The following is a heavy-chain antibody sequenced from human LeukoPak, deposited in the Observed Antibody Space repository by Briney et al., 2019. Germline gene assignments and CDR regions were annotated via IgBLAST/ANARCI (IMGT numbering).Heavy chain of an antibody. Sequence: SETLSLTCAVSGYSISSGYYWGWIRQPPGKGLEWIGSIYHSRSTYYNPSLKSRVTISVDTSKNQFSLKLSSVTAADTAVYYCARHNRPATDDFWSGYYFRILSPFDYWGQGTLVTVSS. D-gene: IGHD3-3*01. CDR3: ARHNRPATDDFWSGYYFRILSPFDY. J-gene: IGHJ4*02. CDR1: GYSISSGYY. CDR2: IYHSRST. V-gene: IGHV4-38-2*01.